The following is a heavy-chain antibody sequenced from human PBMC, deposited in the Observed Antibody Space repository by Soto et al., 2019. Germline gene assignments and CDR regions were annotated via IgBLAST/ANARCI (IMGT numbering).Heavy chain of an antibody. D-gene: IGHD1-26*01. Sequence: GGSLRLSCAASGFTFSNNAMNWVRQAPGKGLEWVSVISGSGLDTYYTDSVKGRFTISRDNSKNTVSLQMNSLRTEDTAVYYCARVLGVTDFWGQGTLVTV. CDR3: ARVLGVTDF. CDR1: GFTFSNNA. CDR2: ISGSGLDT. V-gene: IGHV3-23*01. J-gene: IGHJ4*02.